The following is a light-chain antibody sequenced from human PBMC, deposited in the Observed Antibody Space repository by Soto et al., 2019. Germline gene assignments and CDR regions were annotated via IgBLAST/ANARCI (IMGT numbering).Light chain of an antibody. CDR1: QSTSNNY. CDR3: QQYSTSPWT. Sequence: EIVLTQSPGTLSLSPGERATLSCRASQSTSNNYLAWYQQKPGQAPRLLIYGASSRATGIPDRFSGSESGTDFTLTISRLEPEDFAVYHCQQYSTSPWTFGQGTKVEIK. J-gene: IGKJ1*01. V-gene: IGKV3-20*01. CDR2: GAS.